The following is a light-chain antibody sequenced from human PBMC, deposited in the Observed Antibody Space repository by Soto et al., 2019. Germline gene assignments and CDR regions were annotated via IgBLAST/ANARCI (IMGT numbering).Light chain of an antibody. CDR2: KAS. Sequence: DIQMTQSPSTLSASIGDRVTITCRASQSISSWLAWYQQKPGKAPKLLIYKASSLESGVPSRFSGSGSGAEFTLTISSLQPDDFATYYCQQYNSYPLTFGGGTKVEIK. J-gene: IGKJ4*01. V-gene: IGKV1-5*03. CDR1: QSISSW. CDR3: QQYNSYPLT.